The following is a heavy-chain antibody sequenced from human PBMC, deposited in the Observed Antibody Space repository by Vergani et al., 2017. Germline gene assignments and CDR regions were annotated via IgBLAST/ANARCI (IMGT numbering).Heavy chain of an antibody. CDR3: ARDRRWIHSRAFDP. CDR2: IIPIFGTA. CDR1: GGTFSSYA. Sequence: QVQLVQSGAEVKKPGSSVKVSCKASGGTFSSYAISWVRQAPGQGLEWMGGIIPIFGTANYAQKFQGRATITADKSTSTAYMELSSLGSEDTAVYYWARDRRWIHSRAFDPWGQGTLVTVSS. D-gene: IGHD1-1*01. V-gene: IGHV1-69*06. J-gene: IGHJ5*02.